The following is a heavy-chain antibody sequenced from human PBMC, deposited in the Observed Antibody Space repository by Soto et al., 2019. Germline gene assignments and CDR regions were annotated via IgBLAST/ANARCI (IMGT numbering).Heavy chain of an antibody. CDR1: GYTFTSYA. D-gene: IGHD2-15*01. Sequence: VASVKVSCKASGYTFTSYAMHWVRQAPGQRLEWMGWINAGNGNTKFSQKFQDRVTITRDTSASTAYMELSSLTSEDTAVYYCARDSCNGGTCYYYGMDVWGQGTTVTVSS. V-gene: IGHV1-3*01. J-gene: IGHJ6*02. CDR2: INAGNGNT. CDR3: ARDSCNGGTCYYYGMDV.